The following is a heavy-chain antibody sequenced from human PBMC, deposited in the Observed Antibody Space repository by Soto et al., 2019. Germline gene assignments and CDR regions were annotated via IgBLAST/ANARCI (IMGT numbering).Heavy chain of an antibody. CDR2: ISAYNGNT. CDR1: GSTFTSYG. J-gene: IGHJ5*02. Sequence: QVQLVQSGAEVKKPGASVKVSCKSSGSTFTSYGISWVRQAPGQGLEWMGWISAYNGNTNYAQKLQGRVTMTTDTSTSTAYMELRSLRSDDTAVYYCARARPFSSSWKGDWFDPWGQGTLVTVSS. D-gene: IGHD6-13*01. CDR3: ARARPFSSSWKGDWFDP. V-gene: IGHV1-18*01.